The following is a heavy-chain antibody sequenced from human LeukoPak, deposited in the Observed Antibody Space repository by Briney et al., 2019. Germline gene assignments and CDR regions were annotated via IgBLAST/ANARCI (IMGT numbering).Heavy chain of an antibody. J-gene: IGHJ5*02. CDR2: INPSGGST. Sequence: RASVKVSCKASGYTFTSYGISWVRQAPGQGLEWMGIINPSGGSTSYAQKFQGRVTMTRDTSTSTVYMELSSLRSEDTAVYYCAREILVVPAGEDWFDPWGQGTLVTVSS. CDR1: GYTFTSYG. D-gene: IGHD2-2*01. CDR3: AREILVVPAGEDWFDP. V-gene: IGHV1-46*01.